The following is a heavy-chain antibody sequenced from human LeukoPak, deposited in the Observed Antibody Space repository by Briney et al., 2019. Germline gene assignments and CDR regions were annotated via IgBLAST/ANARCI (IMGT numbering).Heavy chain of an antibody. CDR2: IIPILGIA. J-gene: IGHJ4*02. CDR3: ARGVAAAGTLNLDY. D-gene: IGHD6-13*01. V-gene: IGHV1-69*04. Sequence: ASVKVSCKASGGTFISYAISWVRQAPGQGLEWMGRIIPILGIANYAQKFQGRVTITADKSTSTAFMELSSLRSEGTAVYYCARGVAAAGTLNLDYWGQGTLVSVSS. CDR1: GGTFISYA.